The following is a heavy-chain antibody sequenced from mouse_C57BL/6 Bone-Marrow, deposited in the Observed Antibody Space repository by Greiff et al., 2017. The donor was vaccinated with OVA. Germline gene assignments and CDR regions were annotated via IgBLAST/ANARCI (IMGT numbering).Heavy chain of an antibody. J-gene: IGHJ2*01. CDR3: TTRWYLDN. Sequence: EVQGVESGAELVRPGASVKLSCTASGFNIKDDYMHWVKQRPEQGLERIGWIDPENGDTESASKFQGKATITADPSSNTAYLQLSSLTSEDTAVYYCTTRWYLDNWGQGPPLTVSS. V-gene: IGHV14-4*01. D-gene: IGHD2-1*01. CDR1: GFNIKDDY. CDR2: IDPENGDT.